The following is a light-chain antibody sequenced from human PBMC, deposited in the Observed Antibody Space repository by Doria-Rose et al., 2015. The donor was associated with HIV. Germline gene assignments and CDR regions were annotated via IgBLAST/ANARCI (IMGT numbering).Light chain of an antibody. J-gene: IGKJ1*01. CDR3: HQYGTSWT. CDR2: DES. Sequence: EIVLTQSPGTLSLSPGERATLSCRASQSFSSTYLAWYQQKPGQAPSLLTYDESTRSTGIPDRFSASGSGTDFTLTTNRLEPEDFALYYCHQYGTSWTFGQGTKVEI. V-gene: IGKV3-20*01. CDR1: QSFSSTY.